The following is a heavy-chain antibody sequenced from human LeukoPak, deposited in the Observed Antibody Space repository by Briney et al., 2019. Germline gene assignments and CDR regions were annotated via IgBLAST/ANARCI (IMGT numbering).Heavy chain of an antibody. Sequence: SHTLSLTCGICRQSDPRQYAAWTSITQTPSRVLEMLGRTYYRSKWYSDYAVSVKSRTTISPDTSKNQFSLQLHSVTPEDTAVYYCAREYLASYLIYWGQGTLVTVSS. J-gene: IGHJ4*02. V-gene: IGHV6-1*01. CDR1: RQSDPRQYAA. CDR2: TYYRSKWYS. CDR3: AREYLASYLIY. D-gene: IGHD3-16*02.